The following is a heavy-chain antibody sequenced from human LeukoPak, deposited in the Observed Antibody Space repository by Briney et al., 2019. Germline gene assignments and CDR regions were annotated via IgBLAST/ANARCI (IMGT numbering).Heavy chain of an antibody. CDR1: GFTFSSYW. CDR2: INSDGSST. J-gene: IGHJ3*02. D-gene: IGHD3-10*01. Sequence: GGSLRLSCAASGFTFSSYWMHWARQVPGKGLVWVSRINSDGSSTSYADSAKGRFTISRHNAKNTLHVQMNSLRAEDTAVYYCSTGSGHAFDIWGRGTMVTVSS. CDR3: STGSGHAFDI. V-gene: IGHV3-74*01.